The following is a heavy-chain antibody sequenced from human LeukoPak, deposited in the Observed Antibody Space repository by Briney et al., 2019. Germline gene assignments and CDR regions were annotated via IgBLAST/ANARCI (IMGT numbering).Heavy chain of an antibody. CDR2: IYYSGST. CDR3: ARQYGPGYSSTWYFDY. CDR1: GGSISSSSYY. J-gene: IGHJ4*02. D-gene: IGHD6-13*01. V-gene: IGHV4-39*01. Sequence: PSETLSLTCTVSGGSISSSSYYWGWIRQPPGKGLEWIGSIYYSGSTYYNPSLKSRVTISVDTSKNQFSLKLSSVTAADTAVYYCARQYGPGYSSTWYFDYWGQGTLVTVSS.